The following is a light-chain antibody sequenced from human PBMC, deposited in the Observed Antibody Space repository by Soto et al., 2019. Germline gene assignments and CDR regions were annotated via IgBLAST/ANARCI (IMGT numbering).Light chain of an antibody. J-gene: IGLJ3*02. CDR3: AVWDASLNGRV. CDR1: SSNIGRNT. CDR2: NNN. V-gene: IGLV1-44*01. Sequence: QSVVTQPPSASGTPGQRVTISCSGSSSNIGRNTVNWYQQFPGTAPNLLIYNNNERPSGVPDRFSGSKSGTSASLAISRLRSEDEADYYCAVWDASLNGRVFGGGTKLTVL.